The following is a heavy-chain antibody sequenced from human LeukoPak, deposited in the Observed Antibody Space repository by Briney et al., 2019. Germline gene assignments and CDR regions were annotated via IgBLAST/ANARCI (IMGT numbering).Heavy chain of an antibody. Sequence: GGSLRLSCAASGFTFDDYGMSWVRQAPGKGLEWVSGINWNGGSTGYADSVKGRFTISRDNAKNSLYLQMNSLRAEDTALYYWSRGHPGEKSTSGKGEICYWGQGNLV. D-gene: IGHD2-2*01. V-gene: IGHV3-20*04. CDR2: INWNGGST. J-gene: IGHJ4*02. CDR1: GFTFDDYG. CDR3: SRGHPGEKSTSGKGEICY.